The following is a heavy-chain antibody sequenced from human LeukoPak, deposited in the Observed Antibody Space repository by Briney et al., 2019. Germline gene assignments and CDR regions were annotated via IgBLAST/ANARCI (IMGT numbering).Heavy chain of an antibody. Sequence: GPLRLSCAASGFTFSNAWMSWVRQPPGKGLEWIGSIYYSGSTYYNPSLKSRVTISVDTSKNQFSLNLSSVTAADTAVFYCARATYYYDSSGYWTLEFDFDIWGQGTMVTVSS. CDR2: IYYSGST. J-gene: IGHJ3*02. CDR3: ARATYYYDSSGYWTLEFDFDI. D-gene: IGHD3-22*01. V-gene: IGHV4-38-2*01. CDR1: GFTFSNAW.